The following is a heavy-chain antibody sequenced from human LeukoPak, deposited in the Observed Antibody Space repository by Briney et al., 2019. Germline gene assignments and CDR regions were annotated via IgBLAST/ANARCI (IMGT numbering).Heavy chain of an antibody. J-gene: IGHJ5*02. CDR2: ISAYNGNT. D-gene: IGHD3-9*01. CDR1: GYTFTSYG. V-gene: IGHV1-18*01. CDR3: ARGYDILTRDGFDP. Sequence: ALVKVSCKASGYTFTSYGISWVRQAPGQGLEWMGWISAYNGNTNYAQKLQGRGTMTTDTSTSTAYMELRSLRSDDTAVYYCARGYDILTRDGFDPWGQGTLVTVSS.